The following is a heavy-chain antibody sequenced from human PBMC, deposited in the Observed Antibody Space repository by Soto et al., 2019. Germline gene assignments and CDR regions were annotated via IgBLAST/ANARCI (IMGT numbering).Heavy chain of an antibody. CDR1: GASISSTSSYDW. V-gene: IGHV4-4*02. CDR2: IFHSGST. D-gene: IGHD1-26*01. CDR3: AKMVGATLVDY. Sequence: QVQLQESGPGLVKPSGTLSLTCTVSGASISSTSSYDWWSWVRQPPGKGLEWIGEIFHSGSTNYNPSFKGGXXXSXXKSKNQFSLRLRSVTAADTAVYYCAKMVGATLVDYWGQGSLVTVSS. J-gene: IGHJ4*02.